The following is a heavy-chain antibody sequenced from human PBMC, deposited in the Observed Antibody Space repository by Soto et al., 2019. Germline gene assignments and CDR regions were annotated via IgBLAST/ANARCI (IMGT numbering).Heavy chain of an antibody. CDR3: ARDQWDSSSETTNAFDI. CDR2: ISYDGSNK. CDR1: GFTFSSYA. V-gene: IGHV3-30-3*01. Sequence: GGSLRLSCAASGFTFSSYAMHWVRQAPGKGLEWVAVISYDGSNKYYADSVKGRFTISRDNSKNTLYLQMNSLRAEDTAVYYCARDQWDSSSETTNAFDIWGQGTMVTVSS. J-gene: IGHJ3*02. D-gene: IGHD6-6*01.